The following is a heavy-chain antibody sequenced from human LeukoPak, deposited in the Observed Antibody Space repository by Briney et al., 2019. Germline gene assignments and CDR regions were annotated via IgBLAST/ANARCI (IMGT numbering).Heavy chain of an antibody. J-gene: IGHJ6*03. V-gene: IGHV3-74*01. Sequence: GGSLRLSCAASGFTFSSYWMHWVRQAPGKGLVWVPRINTGGSSTNYADSVKGRFTISRDNAKNTLYLQMSSLRADDTAVYYCARDTAVVGYYYMDVWGKGATVTVSS. D-gene: IGHD6-19*01. CDR2: INTGGSST. CDR1: GFTFSSYW. CDR3: ARDTAVVGYYYMDV.